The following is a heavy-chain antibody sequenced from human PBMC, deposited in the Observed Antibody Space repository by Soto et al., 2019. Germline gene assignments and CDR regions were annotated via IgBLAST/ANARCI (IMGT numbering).Heavy chain of an antibody. Sequence: GESLKISCKGSGYSFTSYWIGWVRQMPGKGLEWMGIIYPGDSDTRYSPSFQGQVTISADKSISTAYLQWSSLKASDTAMYYCARRIVVVAATPGYYYYYMDVWGKGTTVTVSS. CDR2: IYPGDSDT. V-gene: IGHV5-51*01. CDR3: ARRIVVVAATPGYYYYYMDV. J-gene: IGHJ6*03. D-gene: IGHD2-15*01. CDR1: GYSFTSYW.